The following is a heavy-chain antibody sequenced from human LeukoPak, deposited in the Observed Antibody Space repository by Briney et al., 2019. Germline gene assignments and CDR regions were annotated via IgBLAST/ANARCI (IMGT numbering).Heavy chain of an antibody. D-gene: IGHD2-15*01. CDR2: INHSGST. CDR3: ARERKRSTGYCSGGSCPKTNYYYYGMDV. CDR1: GGSFSGYY. V-gene: IGHV4-34*01. J-gene: IGHJ6*02. Sequence: SETLSLTCAVYGGSFSGYYWSWIRQPPGKGLEWIGEINHSGSTNYNPSLKSRVTISVDTSKNQFSLKLSSVTAADTAVYYCARERKRSTGYCSGGSCPKTNYYYYGMDVWGQGTTVTVSS.